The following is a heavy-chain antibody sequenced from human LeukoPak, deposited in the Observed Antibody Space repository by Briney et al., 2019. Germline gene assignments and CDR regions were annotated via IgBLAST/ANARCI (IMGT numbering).Heavy chain of an antibody. J-gene: IGHJ6*02. V-gene: IGHV4-34*01. CDR1: GGSFSGYY. Sequence: SETLSLTCAVYGGSFSGYYWSWIRQPPGKGLEWIGEINHSGSTNYNPSLKSRVTISVDTSKNQFSLKLSSVTAADTTVYYCARGRPQKLRRVYYYGMDVWGQGTTVTVSS. CDR3: ARGRPQKLRRVYYYGMDV. CDR2: INHSGST. D-gene: IGHD3-16*01.